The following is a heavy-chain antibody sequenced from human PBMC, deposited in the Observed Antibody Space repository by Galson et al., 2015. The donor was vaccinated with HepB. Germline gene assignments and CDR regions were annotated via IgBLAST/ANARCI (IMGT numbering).Heavy chain of an antibody. CDR3: ARGQNDFWSGYTPDY. CDR2: INAGNGNT. Sequence: SVKVSCKASGYTFTSYAMHWVRQAPGQRLEWMGWINAGNGNTKYSQKFQGRVTITRDTSASTAYMELSSLRSEDTAVYYCARGQNDFWSGYTPDYWGQGTLVTVSS. CDR1: GYTFTSYA. J-gene: IGHJ4*02. D-gene: IGHD3-3*01. V-gene: IGHV1-3*01.